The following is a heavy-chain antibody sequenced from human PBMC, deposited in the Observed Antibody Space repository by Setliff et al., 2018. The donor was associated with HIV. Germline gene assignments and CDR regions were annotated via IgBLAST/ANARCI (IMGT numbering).Heavy chain of an antibody. CDR3: ARDIPPEYPGFDL. J-gene: IGHJ3*01. D-gene: IGHD6-6*01. CDR2: ISSSSSYI. CDR1: GFTFSSYN. V-gene: IGHV3-21*01. Sequence: SLRLSCAASGFTFSSYNMNWVRQAPGKGLEWVSSISSSSSYIHYADSVKGRFTISRDNAKNSLYLQMNSLRVEDTAVYYCARDIPPEYPGFDLWGQGTVVTVSS.